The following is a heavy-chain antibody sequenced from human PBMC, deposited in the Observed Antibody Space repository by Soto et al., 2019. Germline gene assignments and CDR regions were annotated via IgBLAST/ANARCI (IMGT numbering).Heavy chain of an antibody. J-gene: IGHJ6*03. V-gene: IGHV1-69*13. CDR2: IIPIFGTA. CDR3: ARGPGVYYDILTGIPLYYYYMDV. D-gene: IGHD3-9*01. CDR1: GGTFSSYA. Sequence: SVKVSCKASGGTFSSYAISWVRQAPGQGLEWMGGIIPIFGTANYAQKFQGRVTITADESTSTAYMELSSLRSEDTAVYYCARGPGVYYDILTGIPLYYYYMDVWGKGTTVTVSS.